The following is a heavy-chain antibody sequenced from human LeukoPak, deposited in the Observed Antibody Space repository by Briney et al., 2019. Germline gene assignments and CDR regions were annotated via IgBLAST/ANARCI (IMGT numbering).Heavy chain of an antibody. CDR3: AKDRSIGTYYTFDH. Sequence: GGSLRLSCVVSGFTFSSYAMSWVRQAPGKGLEWVSGISGSGGSTYYADSVRGRFTFSGDNSKNTLYLQMSSLTAADTAVYYCAKDRSIGTYYTFDHWGQGTLVTVSS. CDR2: ISGSGGST. J-gene: IGHJ4*02. CDR1: GFTFSSYA. V-gene: IGHV3-23*01. D-gene: IGHD1-26*01.